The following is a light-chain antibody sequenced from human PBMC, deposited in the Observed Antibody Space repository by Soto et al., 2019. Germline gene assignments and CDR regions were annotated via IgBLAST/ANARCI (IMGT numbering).Light chain of an antibody. J-gene: IGKJ4*01. Sequence: DIQMTQSPSSLSASVGDRVTITCRASQNIRNYLNWYQQKPGKAPKVLISATSNLQSGVPSRFSGSGSGTDFTLTISSLQPEDFATYYCQQANTTPLTFGGGTKVEI. CDR1: QNIRNY. CDR2: ATS. CDR3: QQANTTPLT. V-gene: IGKV1-39*01.